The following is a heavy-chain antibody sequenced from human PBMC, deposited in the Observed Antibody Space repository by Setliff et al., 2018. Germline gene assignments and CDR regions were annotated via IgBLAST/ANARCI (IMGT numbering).Heavy chain of an antibody. CDR3: VKGTLPYCTGPTCYPLDH. D-gene: IGHD2-8*02. CDR1: GFTFSNYA. CDR2: ITSSGRDT. V-gene: IGHV3-23*01. J-gene: IGHJ4*02. Sequence: PGGSLRLSCATSGFTFSNYAMGWVRQAPGKGLEWVSVITSSGRDTYYTDSVKGRFTISRDNSDNTLYLQMNSLRDADTAIHYCVKGTLPYCTGPTCYPLDHWGQGTLVTVSS.